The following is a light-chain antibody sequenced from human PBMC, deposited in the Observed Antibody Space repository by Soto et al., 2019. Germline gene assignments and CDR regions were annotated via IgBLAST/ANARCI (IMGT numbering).Light chain of an antibody. V-gene: IGKV1-6*01. J-gene: IGKJ1*01. Sequence: AIQMTQSPTSLSASVGDRVIITCRASQDISKDLGWYQQKPGKAPKFLIYSATSTQSGVPSTFSGSGFGTDFTLTISSLQPEDFATYYCLQDHDYPRTFGQGTMVEF. CDR1: QDISKD. CDR3: LQDHDYPRT. CDR2: SAT.